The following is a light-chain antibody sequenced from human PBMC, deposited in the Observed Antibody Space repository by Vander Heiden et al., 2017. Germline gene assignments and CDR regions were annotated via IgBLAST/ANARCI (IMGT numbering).Light chain of an antibody. Sequence: QSALTQPASVSGSPGQSTTISCTGTSSDIGSYNYVPWYQQHPGKAPKLIIYDVSDRPSGVSTRFSGSKSGNAASLTISSLQAEDEADYYCTSYTSSNTWVFGGGTKLTVL. CDR3: TSYTSSNTWV. CDR2: DVS. V-gene: IGLV2-14*01. J-gene: IGLJ3*02. CDR1: SSDIGSYNY.